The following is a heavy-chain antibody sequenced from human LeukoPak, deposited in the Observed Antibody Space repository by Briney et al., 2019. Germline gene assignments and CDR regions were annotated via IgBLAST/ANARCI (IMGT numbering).Heavy chain of an antibody. D-gene: IGHD3-22*01. CDR2: ITNDGNYE. V-gene: IGHV3-33*05. Sequence: PGGSLRLSCAASGFTFSTYGMHWVRQAPGKGLEWVAVITNDGNYEKYADAVRGRFTISRDNPKNTLYLQMNSLRAEDTAVYFCAKRGVVIRVILVGFHKEAYYFDSWGQGALVTVSS. CDR3: AKRGVVIRVILVGFHKEAYYFDS. CDR1: GFTFSTYG. J-gene: IGHJ4*02.